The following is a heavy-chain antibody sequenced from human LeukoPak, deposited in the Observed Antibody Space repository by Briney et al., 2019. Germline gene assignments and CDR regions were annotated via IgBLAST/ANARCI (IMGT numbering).Heavy chain of an antibody. J-gene: IGHJ4*02. CDR3: AREGLDY. Sequence: ASVKVSCKASGYTFTHYDINWVRQATGQGLEWMGYMNPNSGNTGYAQKFQDRVTITSDTSISTAYMELSSLRSDDTAVYYCAREGLDYWGQGTLVTVSS. CDR1: GYTFTHYD. CDR2: MNPNSGNT. V-gene: IGHV1-8*03.